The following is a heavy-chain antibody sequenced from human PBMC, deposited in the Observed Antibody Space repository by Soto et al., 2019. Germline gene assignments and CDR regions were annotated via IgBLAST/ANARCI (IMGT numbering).Heavy chain of an antibody. CDR1: GYSFTSYW. D-gene: IGHD2-2*01. CDR2: IYPGDSDT. CDR3: ARQNNPLEFHARGSYYYMDV. J-gene: IGHJ6*03. V-gene: IGHV5-51*01. Sequence: GESLKISCKGSGYSFTSYWIGWVRQMPGKGLEWMGIIYPGDSDTRYSPSFQGQVTISADKSISTAYLQWSSLKASDTAMYYCARQNNPLEFHARGSYYYMDVWGKGTTVTVSS.